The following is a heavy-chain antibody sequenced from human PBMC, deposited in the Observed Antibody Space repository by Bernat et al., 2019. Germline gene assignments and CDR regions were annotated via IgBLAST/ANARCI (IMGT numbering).Heavy chain of an antibody. CDR3: ARVGGVVVPAARAQYFYYYGMDV. D-gene: IGHD2-2*01. Sequence: QVQLVESGGGLVKPGGSLRLSCAASGFTFSDYYMSWIRQAPGKGLEWVSYISSSSSYTNYADSVKGRFTISRDNAKNSLYLQMNSLRAEDTAVYYCARVGGVVVPAARAQYFYYYGMDVWGQGTTVTVSS. CDR2: ISSSSSYT. V-gene: IGHV3-11*06. J-gene: IGHJ6*02. CDR1: GFTFSDYY.